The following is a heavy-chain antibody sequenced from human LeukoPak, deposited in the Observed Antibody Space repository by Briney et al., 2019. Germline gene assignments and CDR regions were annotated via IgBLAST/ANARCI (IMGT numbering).Heavy chain of an antibody. J-gene: IGHJ4*02. CDR3: TRHGSETGFDY. Sequence: GGSLRLSCAASGFTFSGSALHWVRQASGKGLEWVGRIRSKANSYATAYAASVKGRFTISRDDSKNTAYLQMNSLKTEDTAVYYCTRHGSETGFDYWGQGTLVTVSS. CDR1: GFTFSGSA. CDR2: IRSKANSYAT. D-gene: IGHD3-10*01. V-gene: IGHV3-73*01.